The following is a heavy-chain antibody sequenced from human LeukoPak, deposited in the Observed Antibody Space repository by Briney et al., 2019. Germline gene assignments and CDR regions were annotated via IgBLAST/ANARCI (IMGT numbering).Heavy chain of an antibody. CDR2: IWYDGSNK. J-gene: IGHJ4*02. Sequence: GGSLRLSCAASGFTFSSYGMHWVRQAPGKGLEWVAVIWYDGSNKYYADSVKGRFTISRDNSKNTLCLEMNSLRADDTAVYYCARDSDTAMVIDYWGQRTLVTVSS. V-gene: IGHV3-33*01. CDR3: ARDSDTAMVIDY. D-gene: IGHD5-18*01. CDR1: GFTFSSYG.